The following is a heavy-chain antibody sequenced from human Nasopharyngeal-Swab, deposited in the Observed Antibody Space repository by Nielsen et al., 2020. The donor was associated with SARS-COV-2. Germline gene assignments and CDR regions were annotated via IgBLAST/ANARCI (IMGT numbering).Heavy chain of an antibody. Sequence: GESLKISCQGSGYSFSTYWIGWVRQMPGKGLEWMGIIYPGDSDTRYSPSFQGQVTISADKSISTAYLQWSSLEASDTAMYYCARPSFHEGFDYWGQGTLVTVSS. V-gene: IGHV5-51*01. CDR3: ARPSFHEGFDY. CDR2: IYPGDSDT. CDR1: GYSFSTYW. J-gene: IGHJ4*02. D-gene: IGHD2-21*01.